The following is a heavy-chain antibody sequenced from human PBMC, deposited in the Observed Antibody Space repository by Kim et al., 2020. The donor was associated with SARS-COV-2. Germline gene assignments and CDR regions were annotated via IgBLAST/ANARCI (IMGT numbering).Heavy chain of an antibody. CDR1: GGSISSYY. J-gene: IGHJ4*02. CDR3: ARNYYGSGSYYQPSYYFDY. V-gene: IGHV4-59*08. D-gene: IGHD3-10*01. CDR2: IYYSGST. Sequence: SETLSLTCTVSGGSISSYYWSWIRQPPGKGLEWIGYIYYSGSTNYNPSLKSRVTISVDTSKNQFFLKLSSVTAADTAVYYCARNYYGSGSYYQPSYYFDYWGQGTLVTVSS.